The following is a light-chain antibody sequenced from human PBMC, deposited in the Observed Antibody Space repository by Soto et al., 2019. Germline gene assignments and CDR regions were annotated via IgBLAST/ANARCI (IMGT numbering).Light chain of an antibody. CDR2: AAS. CDR1: QSISRY. Sequence: DIQMTQSPSSVSASAGYRVTITCRASQSISRYLNWYQQKPGKAPKLLIYAASNLQSGVPSRFSGSGSETDFTLTISSLQAEDFATYFCQQTYSAPQTFGQGTKVDIK. J-gene: IGKJ1*01. CDR3: QQTYSAPQT. V-gene: IGKV1-39*01.